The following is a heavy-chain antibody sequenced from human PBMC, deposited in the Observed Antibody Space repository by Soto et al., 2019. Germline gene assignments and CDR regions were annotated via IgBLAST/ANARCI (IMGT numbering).Heavy chain of an antibody. CDR1: GYIFINYG. J-gene: IGHJ6*02. CDR3: ARALGYYHGMDV. Sequence: QVQLVQSGAEVKKPGASVKVSCKASGYIFINYGINWVRQAPGQGLEWMGWINAYKGNTNYAQKLQGRCTMITETSTRTAYMELRSLRSADTAVYYYARALGYYHGMDVWCQGTTVSVSS. CDR2: INAYKGNT. V-gene: IGHV1-18*01.